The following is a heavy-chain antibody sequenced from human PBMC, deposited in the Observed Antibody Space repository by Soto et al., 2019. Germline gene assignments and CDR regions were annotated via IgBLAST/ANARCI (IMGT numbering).Heavy chain of an antibody. D-gene: IGHD3-10*01. Sequence: ASVKVSCKASGYTFTSYGISWVRQAPGQGLEWMGWISAYNGNTNYAQKLQGRVTMTTDTSTSTAYMELRSLRSDDTAVYYCARDAPKYGSGSYSGYWGQGTLVTVS. V-gene: IGHV1-18*01. CDR1: GYTFTSYG. J-gene: IGHJ4*02. CDR3: ARDAPKYGSGSYSGY. CDR2: ISAYNGNT.